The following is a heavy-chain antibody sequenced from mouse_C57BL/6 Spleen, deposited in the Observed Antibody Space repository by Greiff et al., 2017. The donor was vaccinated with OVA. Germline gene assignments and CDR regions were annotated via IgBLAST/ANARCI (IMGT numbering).Heavy chain of an antibody. J-gene: IGHJ1*03. V-gene: IGHV5-17*01. CDR2: ISSGSSTI. CDR3: ARVNWDWYFDV. D-gene: IGHD4-1*01. Sequence: EVMLVASGGGLVKPGGSLKLSCAASGFTFSDYGMHWVRQAPEKGLEWVAYISSGSSTIYYADTVKGRFTVSRDNAKNTLFLQMTSLRSEDTAMYYCARVNWDWYFDVWGTGTTVTVSS. CDR1: GFTFSDYG.